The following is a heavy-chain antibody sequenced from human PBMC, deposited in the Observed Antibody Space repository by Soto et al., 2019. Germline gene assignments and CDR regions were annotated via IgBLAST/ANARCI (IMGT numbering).Heavy chain of an antibody. Sequence: GGSLRLSCAASGFTFRSYAMDWVRQAPGKGLEWVAVIWYDGSNKNYADSVKGRFTISRDNSKNTLYLQMNSLRAEDTAVYYCARGAPYSSSWYSVGDYWGHGTLVTVSS. D-gene: IGHD6-13*01. V-gene: IGHV3-30*07. CDR3: ARGAPYSSSWYSVGDY. CDR1: GFTFRSYA. J-gene: IGHJ4*01. CDR2: IWYDGSNK.